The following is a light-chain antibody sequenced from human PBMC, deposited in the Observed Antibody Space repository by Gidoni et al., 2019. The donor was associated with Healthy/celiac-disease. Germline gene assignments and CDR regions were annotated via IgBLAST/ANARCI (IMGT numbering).Light chain of an antibody. V-gene: IGLV1-44*01. J-gene: IGLJ3*02. CDR2: SNN. CDR1: SSNIGRNT. Sequence: QSVLTQPPSASGTPGQRVTISCSGSSSNIGRNTVNWYQQFPGTAPKVLIYSNNQRPSGVPDRFSGSKSGTSASLAISGLQSEDEADYYCAAWDASLNGWVFGGGTKLTAL. CDR3: AAWDASLNGWV.